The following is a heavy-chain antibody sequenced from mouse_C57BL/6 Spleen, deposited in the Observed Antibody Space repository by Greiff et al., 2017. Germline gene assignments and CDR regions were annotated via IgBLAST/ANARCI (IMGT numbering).Heavy chain of an antibody. V-gene: IGHV1-81*01. D-gene: IGHD2-5*01. CDR1: GYTFTSYG. CDR3: AKKYYSNAMDY. Sequence: QVQLQQSGAELASPGASVKLSCKASGYTFTSYGISWVKQRTGQGLEWIGEIYPRSGNTYYNEKFKGKATLTADKSSSTAYMELRSLTSEDSAVYFCAKKYYSNAMDYWGQGTSVTVSS. CDR2: IYPRSGNT. J-gene: IGHJ4*01.